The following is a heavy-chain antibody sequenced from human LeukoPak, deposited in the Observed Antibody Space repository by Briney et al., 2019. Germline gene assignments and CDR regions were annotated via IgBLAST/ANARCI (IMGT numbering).Heavy chain of an antibody. CDR3: AKESRLGGSYYSLYYYYYMDV. D-gene: IGHD1-26*01. CDR1: GFTFDDYG. J-gene: IGHJ6*03. CDR2: ISGSGGST. V-gene: IGHV3-23*01. Sequence: GGSLRLSCAASGFTFDDYGMSWVRQAPGKGLEWVSAISGSGGSTYYADSVKGRFTLSRDNSKNTLYLQMNSLRAEDTAGYYCAKESRLGGSYYSLYYYYYMDVWGKGTTVTISS.